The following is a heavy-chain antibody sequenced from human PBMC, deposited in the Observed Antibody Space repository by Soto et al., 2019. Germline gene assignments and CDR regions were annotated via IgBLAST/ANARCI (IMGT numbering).Heavy chain of an antibody. Sequence: QVQLVESGGGVVQPGRSLRLSCAASGFTFSSYAMHWVRQAPGKGLEWVAVISYDGSNKYYADSVKGRFTISRDNSKNTLYLQMNSLRAEDTAVYYCARLDIVALDYWGQGTLVTVSS. CDR1: GFTFSSYA. V-gene: IGHV3-30-3*01. CDR2: ISYDGSNK. D-gene: IGHD5-12*01. J-gene: IGHJ4*02. CDR3: ARLDIVALDY.